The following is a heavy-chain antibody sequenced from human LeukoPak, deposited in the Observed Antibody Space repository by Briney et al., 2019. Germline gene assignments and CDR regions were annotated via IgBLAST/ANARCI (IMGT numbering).Heavy chain of an antibody. Sequence: GGSLRLSCAASGFTFGSYSMNWVRQAPGKGLEWVSSISTSISYIYYADSVKGRFTISRDNAKNSLYLQMNSLRAEDTAVYYCARAIFSSGWYLVDYWSQGTLVTVSS. CDR3: ARAIFSSGWYLVDY. CDR1: GFTFGSYS. V-gene: IGHV3-21*01. D-gene: IGHD6-19*01. J-gene: IGHJ4*02. CDR2: ISTSISYI.